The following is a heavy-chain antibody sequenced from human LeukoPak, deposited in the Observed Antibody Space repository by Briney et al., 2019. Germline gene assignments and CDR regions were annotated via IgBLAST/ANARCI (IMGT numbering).Heavy chain of an antibody. Sequence: GGSLRLSCAASGFTFSTYGMHWVRQAPGKGLEWVAVIWNDGSNKYYADSLKGRFTISRDNSKNTLSLQMNSLRAEDTAVYYCVRYVEMATTTGLDYWGQGTLVTVSS. CDR2: IWNDGSNK. CDR3: VRYVEMATTTGLDY. J-gene: IGHJ4*02. V-gene: IGHV3-33*08. CDR1: GFTFSTYG. D-gene: IGHD5-24*01.